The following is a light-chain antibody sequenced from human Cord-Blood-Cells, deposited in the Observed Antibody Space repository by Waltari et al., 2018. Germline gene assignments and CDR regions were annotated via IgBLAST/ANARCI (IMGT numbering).Light chain of an antibody. V-gene: IGKV1-5*03. CDR1: QSISSW. CDR3: QQYNSYWT. CDR2: KAS. J-gene: IGKJ1*01. Sequence: DIQMTHSPSTRSASVGDRVTITCRASQSISSWLAWYQQKPGKAPKLLIYKASSLESGVPSMFSGSGSGTEFTLTISSLQPDDFATYYCQQYNSYWTFGQGTKVEIK.